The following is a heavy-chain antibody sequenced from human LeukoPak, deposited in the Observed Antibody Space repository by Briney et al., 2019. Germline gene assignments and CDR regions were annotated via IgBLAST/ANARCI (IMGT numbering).Heavy chain of an antibody. V-gene: IGHV3-30*18. CDR1: GFTFSSYG. D-gene: IGHD5-12*01. CDR3: AKGKRGYSGYDSFDY. J-gene: IGHJ4*02. CDR2: ISYDGSNK. Sequence: GGSLRLSCAASGFTFSSYGMHWVRQAPGKGLEWVAVISYDGSNKYYADSVKGRFTISRDNSKNTLCLQMNSLRAEDTAVYYCAKGKRGYSGYDSFDYWGQGTLVTVSS.